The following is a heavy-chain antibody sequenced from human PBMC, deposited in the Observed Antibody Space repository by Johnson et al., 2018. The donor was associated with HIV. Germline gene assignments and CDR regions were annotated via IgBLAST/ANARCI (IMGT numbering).Heavy chain of an antibody. CDR1: GFTISGFY. Sequence: EVQLVESGGGLVQPGGSLRLSCAASGFTISGFYMRWVRQAPGKVPEWLSVVSSGGTAYYSDSVRGRFTIARDNSKTTLYLQMNSLRAEDTAVYYCAKAPYGSGIRPGAFDIWGQGTMVTVSS. V-gene: IGHV3-66*02. D-gene: IGHD3-10*01. J-gene: IGHJ3*02. CDR3: AKAPYGSGIRPGAFDI. CDR2: VSSGGTA.